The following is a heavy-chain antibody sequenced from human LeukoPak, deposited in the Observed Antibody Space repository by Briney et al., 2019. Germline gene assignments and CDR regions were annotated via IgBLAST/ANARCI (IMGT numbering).Heavy chain of an antibody. Sequence: NTSETLSLTCSVSGGSINTYYWTWIRLSPGKGLDWIGYIYYSGTTNYNPSLKSRVSMSVHTSRNQFSLRLSSVTATYTAIYYCARGTVQMGMGERFFDFWGQGTLVTVSS. CDR1: GGSINTYY. J-gene: IGHJ4*02. D-gene: IGHD3-16*01. CDR2: IYYSGTT. CDR3: ARGTVQMGMGERFFDF. V-gene: IGHV4-59*01.